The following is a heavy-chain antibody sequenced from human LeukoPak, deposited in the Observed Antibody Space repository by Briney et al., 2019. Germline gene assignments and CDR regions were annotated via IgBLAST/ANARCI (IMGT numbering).Heavy chain of an antibody. J-gene: IGHJ4*02. Sequence: ASVKVSCKASRYTFTAYYMHWVRQAPGQGLEWMGWINPNSGGTNYAQKFQGRVTMTRDTSISTAYMELSRLRSDDTAVYYCARASVGYCSGGSCYPGVYWGQGTLVTVSS. CDR3: ARASVGYCSGGSCYPGVY. D-gene: IGHD2-15*01. V-gene: IGHV1-2*02. CDR2: INPNSGGT. CDR1: RYTFTAYY.